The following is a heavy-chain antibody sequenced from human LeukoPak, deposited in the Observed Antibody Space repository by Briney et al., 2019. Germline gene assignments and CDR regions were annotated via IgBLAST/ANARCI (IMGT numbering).Heavy chain of an antibody. D-gene: IGHD1-1*01. CDR2: ISSSSSYI. Sequence: GGSLRLSCAASGFTFSSYSMNWVRQAPGKGLEWVSSISSSSSYIYYADSVKGRFTISRDNAKNSLYLQMNSLRAEDRAVYSCARALRYNWNDLVAFDIWGQGTMVTVSS. CDR3: ARALRYNWNDLVAFDI. V-gene: IGHV3-21*01. J-gene: IGHJ3*02. CDR1: GFTFSSYS.